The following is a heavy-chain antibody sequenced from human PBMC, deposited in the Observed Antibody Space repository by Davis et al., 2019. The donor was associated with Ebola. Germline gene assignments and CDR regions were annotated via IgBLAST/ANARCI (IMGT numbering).Heavy chain of an antibody. CDR1: GYTFTSYA. D-gene: IGHD5-18*01. CDR2: INPNSGGT. Sequence: AASVKVSCKASGYTFTSYAMHWVRQAPGQGLEWMGWINPNSGGTNYAQKFQGWVTMTRDTSISTAYMELSRLRSDDTAVYYCARGIVYSYGSNYYGMDVWGQGTTVTVSS. CDR3: ARGIVYSYGSNYYGMDV. J-gene: IGHJ6*02. V-gene: IGHV1-2*04.